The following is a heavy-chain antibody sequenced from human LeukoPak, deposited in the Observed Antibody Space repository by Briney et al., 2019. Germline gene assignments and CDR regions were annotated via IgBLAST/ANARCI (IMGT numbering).Heavy chain of an antibody. CDR3: ARERPPGDSSNWFLEGYFDI. V-gene: IGHV1-69*05. CDR1: GGTFSSYA. CDR2: IIPIFGTA. D-gene: IGHD6-13*01. Sequence: SVKVSCEASGGTFSSYAITWVRQAPGQGLEWMGRIIPIFGTANYAQKFQGRVTITTDESTSTAYMELSTLRSDDTAVYYCARERPPGDSSNWFLEGYFDIWGQGTLVTVSS. J-gene: IGHJ4*02.